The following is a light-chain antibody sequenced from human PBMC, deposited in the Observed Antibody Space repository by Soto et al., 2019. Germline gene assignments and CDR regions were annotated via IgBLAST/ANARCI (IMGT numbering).Light chain of an antibody. CDR1: TSEVGGYNY. J-gene: IGLJ2*01. V-gene: IGLV2-14*01. Sequence: QSALTQPASVSGSPGQGITISFTGTTSEVGGYNYVSWYQQHPGKAPKLMIYDVSNRPSGVSHRFSGSKSGNTASLTISGRQAEDEADYYCSSYTSSSTYVVFGGGTKLTVL. CDR3: SSYTSSSTYVV. CDR2: DVS.